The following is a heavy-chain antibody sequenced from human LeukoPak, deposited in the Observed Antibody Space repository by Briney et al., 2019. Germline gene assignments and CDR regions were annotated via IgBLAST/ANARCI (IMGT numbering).Heavy chain of an antibody. CDR2: IYHSGST. D-gene: IGHD1-20*01. CDR1: GYSISSGYY. J-gene: IGHJ4*02. V-gene: IGHV4-38-2*02. CDR3: ARDLYNWNYDY. Sequence: SETLSFTCTVSGYSISSGYYWGWIRQPPGKGLEWIGSIYHSGSTYYNPSLKSRVTISVDTSKNQFSLKLSSVTAADTAVYYCARDLYNWNYDYWGQGTLVTVSS.